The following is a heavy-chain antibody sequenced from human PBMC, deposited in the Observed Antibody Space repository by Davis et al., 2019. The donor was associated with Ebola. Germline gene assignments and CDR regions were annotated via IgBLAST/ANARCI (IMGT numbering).Heavy chain of an antibody. D-gene: IGHD5-12*01. Sequence: HSQTLSLTCDTSGDTVSSIDGAWNWIRQSPSRGLEWLGRTYYKSKWYNDYAVSVKSRITINPDTSKNQFSLQLNSVTPEDTAIYYCARGWLRNGGFEYWGQGTQVTVSS. CDR2: TYYKSKWYN. J-gene: IGHJ4*02. CDR3: ARGWLRNGGFEY. CDR1: GDTVSSIDGA. V-gene: IGHV6-1*01.